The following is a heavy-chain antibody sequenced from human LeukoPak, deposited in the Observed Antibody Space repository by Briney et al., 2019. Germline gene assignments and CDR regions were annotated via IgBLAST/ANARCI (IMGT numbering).Heavy chain of an antibody. J-gene: IGHJ4*02. V-gene: IGHV4-39*07. Sequence: SETLSLTCTVSGGSISSSSYYWGWIRQPPGKGLGWIGSIYYSGSTYYNPSLKSRVTISVDTSKNQFSLKLSSATAADTAVYYCARAPMIVVVRPFDYWGQGTLVTVSS. CDR1: GGSISSSSYY. D-gene: IGHD3-22*01. CDR3: ARAPMIVVVRPFDY. CDR2: IYYSGST.